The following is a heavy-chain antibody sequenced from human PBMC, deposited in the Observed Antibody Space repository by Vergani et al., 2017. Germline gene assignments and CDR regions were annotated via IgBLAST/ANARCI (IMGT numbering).Heavy chain of an antibody. CDR3: ARGGTAAGIFDS. Sequence: QLQLQESGPGLVKPSGTLSLTCTVSGGSLSSSSYYWGWIRQPPGKGLEWIGSIYYSGSTYYNPSLKSRVTISVDTSKNQFSLKLSSVTAADTAVYYCARGGTAAGIFDSWGQGTLVTVSS. V-gene: IGHV4-39*07. J-gene: IGHJ4*02. CDR2: IYYSGST. CDR1: GGSLSSSSYY. D-gene: IGHD6-13*01.